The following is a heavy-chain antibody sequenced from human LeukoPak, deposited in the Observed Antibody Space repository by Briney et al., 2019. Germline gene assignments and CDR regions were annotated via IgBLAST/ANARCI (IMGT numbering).Heavy chain of an antibody. V-gene: IGHV1-69*04. D-gene: IGHD6-6*01. CDR1: GGTFSSYA. CDR2: IIPILGIA. CDR3: ARAVQTIAARPPWFDP. J-gene: IGHJ5*02. Sequence: ASVKASCKASGGTFSSYAISWVRQAPGQGLEWMGRIIPILGIANYAQKFQGRVTITADKSTSTAYMELSSLRSEDTAVYYCARAVQTIAARPPWFDPWGQGTLVTVSS.